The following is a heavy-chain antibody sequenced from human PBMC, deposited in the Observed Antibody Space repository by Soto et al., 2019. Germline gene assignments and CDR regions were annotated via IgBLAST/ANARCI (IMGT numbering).Heavy chain of an antibody. Sequence: EVQLLESGGDLVQPGGSLRLSCAASGFTFTNYALSRVRQAPGKRLEWVSATSSSGGTTYYADSVKGRFTISRDNSKNTLYRQMNSLGAEDTAVYYCAKHLSGSKCFDYWGQGTLVTVSS. CDR2: TSSSGGTT. CDR1: GFTFTNYA. D-gene: IGHD6-19*01. V-gene: IGHV3-23*01. CDR3: AKHLSGSKCFDY. J-gene: IGHJ4*02.